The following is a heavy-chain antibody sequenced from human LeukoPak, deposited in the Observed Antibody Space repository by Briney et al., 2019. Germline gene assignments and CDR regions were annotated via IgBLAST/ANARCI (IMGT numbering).Heavy chain of an antibody. D-gene: IGHD3-22*01. J-gene: IGHJ5*02. V-gene: IGHV4-34*01. CDR2: INHSGST. Sequence: SETLSLTCTVSGGSLSHYYWSWIRQPPGKGLEWIGEINHSGSTNYNPSLKSRVTISVDTSKNQFSLKLSSVTAADTAVYYCARGLGYYDSSGYPWGQGTLVTVSS. CDR1: GGSLSHYY. CDR3: ARGLGYYDSSGYP.